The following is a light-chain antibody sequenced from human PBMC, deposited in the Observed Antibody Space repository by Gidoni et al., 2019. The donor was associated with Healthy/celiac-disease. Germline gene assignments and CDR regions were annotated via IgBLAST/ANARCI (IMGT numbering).Light chain of an antibody. V-gene: IGLV3-1*01. Sequence: SYCRTQPPSVSVSPGQTASITCPGDELGDKYACWYQQKPGQSPVLVIYQDSKRPSGIPERFSGSNSGNTATLTISGTQAMDEADYYCQAWDSSTVVFGGGTKLTVL. J-gene: IGLJ2*01. CDR1: ELGDKY. CDR2: QDS. CDR3: QAWDSSTVV.